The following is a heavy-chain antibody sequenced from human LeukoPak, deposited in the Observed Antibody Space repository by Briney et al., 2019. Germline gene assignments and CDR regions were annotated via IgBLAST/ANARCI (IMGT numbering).Heavy chain of an antibody. CDR2: IIPIFGTA. CDR1: GGTFSSYA. D-gene: IGHD3-22*01. V-gene: IGHV1-69*13. J-gene: IGHJ3*02. CDR3: AREGRYYYDSSGTSPDAFDI. Sequence: SVKVSCKASGGTFSSYAISWVRQAPGQGLEWMGGIIPIFGTANYAQKFQGRVTITADESTSTAYMELSSLRSEDTAVYYCAREGRYYYDSSGTSPDAFDIWGQGTMVTVSS.